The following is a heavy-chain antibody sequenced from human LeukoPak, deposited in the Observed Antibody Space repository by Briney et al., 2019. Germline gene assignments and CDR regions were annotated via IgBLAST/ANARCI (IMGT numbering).Heavy chain of an antibody. CDR2: IYHSGST. CDR1: GYSISSGYY. Sequence: SETLSLTCAVSGYSISSGYYWGWIRQPPGKGLEWIGSIYHSGSTFYNPSLKSRVTISADTSKNQFSLTLSSATAADTAVYFCAKPQGGNCNVGFDFWGPGTMVTVSS. CDR3: AKPQGGNCNVGFDF. V-gene: IGHV4-38-2*01. J-gene: IGHJ3*01. D-gene: IGHD2/OR15-2a*01.